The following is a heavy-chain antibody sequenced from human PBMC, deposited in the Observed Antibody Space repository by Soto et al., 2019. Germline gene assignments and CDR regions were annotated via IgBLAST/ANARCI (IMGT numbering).Heavy chain of an antibody. J-gene: IGHJ6*02. CDR1: GGTFSSYA. Sequence: QVQLVQSGAEVKKPGSSVKVSCKASGGTFSSYAISWVRQAPGQGLEWMGGISPISGTANYAQKFQGRVTITADESTSTAYMELSSLSSEDTAVYYCARSQGSSTSLEIYYYYYYGMDVWGQGTTVTVSS. V-gene: IGHV1-69*01. CDR2: ISPISGTA. CDR3: ARSQGSSTSLEIYYYYYYGMDV. D-gene: IGHD2-2*01.